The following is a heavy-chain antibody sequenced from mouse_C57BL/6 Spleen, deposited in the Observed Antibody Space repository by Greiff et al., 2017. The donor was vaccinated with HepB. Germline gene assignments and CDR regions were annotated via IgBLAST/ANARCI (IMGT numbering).Heavy chain of an antibody. V-gene: IGHV1-15*01. CDR1: GYTFTDYE. D-gene: IGHD3-2*02. Sequence: VQLQQSGAELVRPGASVTLSCKASGYTFTDYEMHWVKQTPVHGLEWIGAIDPETGGTAYNQKFKGKAILTADKSSSTAYMELRSLTSEDSAVYYCTRGRQLRLKDFDYWGQGTTLTVSS. CDR3: TRGRQLRLKDFDY. J-gene: IGHJ2*01. CDR2: IDPETGGT.